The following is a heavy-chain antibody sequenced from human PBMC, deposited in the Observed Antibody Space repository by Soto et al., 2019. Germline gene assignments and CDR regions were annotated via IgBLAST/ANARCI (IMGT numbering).Heavy chain of an antibody. D-gene: IGHD3-10*01. Sequence: SVKVSCKASGGTFSSYTISWVRQAPGQGLEWMGRIIPILGIANYAQKFQGRVTITADKSTSTAYMELSSLRSEDTAVYYCATDLSYYGSGSAMVYYYYYCMDVRGQGTTVTVS. CDR3: ATDLSYYGSGSAMVYYYYYCMDV. J-gene: IGHJ6*02. CDR1: GGTFSSYT. CDR2: IIPILGIA. V-gene: IGHV1-69*04.